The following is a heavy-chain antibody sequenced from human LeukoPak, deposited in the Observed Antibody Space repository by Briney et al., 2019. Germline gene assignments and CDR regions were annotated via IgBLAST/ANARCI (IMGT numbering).Heavy chain of an antibody. CDR3: ARDKDGSGSYFSGLSDY. Sequence: ASVKVSCKASGYTFTGYYMHWVRQAPGQGLEWMGWINPNSGGTNYAQKFQGRVTMTRDTSISTAYMELSRLRSDDTAVYYCARDKDGSGSYFSGLSDYWGQGTLVTVSS. D-gene: IGHD3-10*01. V-gene: IGHV1-2*02. J-gene: IGHJ4*02. CDR1: GYTFTGYY. CDR2: INPNSGGT.